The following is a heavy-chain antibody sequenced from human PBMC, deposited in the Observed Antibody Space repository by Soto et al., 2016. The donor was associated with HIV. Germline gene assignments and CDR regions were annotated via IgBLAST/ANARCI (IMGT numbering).Heavy chain of an antibody. CDR3: ARRPRLGIVVWRWRSFDI. CDR1: GGSISSGGYF. V-gene: IGHV4-31*03. CDR2: IYHNGDT. J-gene: IGHJ3*02. D-gene: IGHD3-16*01. Sequence: QVRLQESGPGLVKPSQTLSLTCTVSGGSISSGGYFWSWIRQLPGKGLAWIGHIYHNGDTHYNPSLKNRLIISVDTSNNHFSLKLVSVTAADTAMYYCARRPRLGIVVWRWRSFDIWAKGQRSPS.